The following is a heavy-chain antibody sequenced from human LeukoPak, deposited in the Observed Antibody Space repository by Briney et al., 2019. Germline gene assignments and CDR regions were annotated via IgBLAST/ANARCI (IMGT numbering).Heavy chain of an antibody. J-gene: IGHJ4*02. V-gene: IGHV3-7*01. CDR3: ARHRSGYY. CDR1: GFKFSSDW. D-gene: IGHD3-22*01. Sequence: GGSLRLSCAASGFKFSSDWMSWVRQAPGRGLEWVANIKEDGSEKYYVDSAKGRFTISRDNAKNSLYLQMNSLRAEDTAVYYCARHRSGYYWGQGTPVTVSS. CDR2: IKEDGSEK.